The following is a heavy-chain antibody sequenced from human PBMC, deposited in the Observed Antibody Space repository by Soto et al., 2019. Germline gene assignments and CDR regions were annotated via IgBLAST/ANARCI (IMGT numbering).Heavy chain of an antibody. CDR1: GGSISSSSYY. D-gene: IGHD2-15*01. Sequence: SETLSLTCTVSGGSISSSSYYWGWIRQPPGKGLEWIGSIYYSGSTYYNPSLKSRVTISVDTSKNQFSLKLSSVTAADTAVYYFSSLGGSGGSRHLDYCAQGSLVTVSS. V-gene: IGHV4-39*01. CDR2: IYYSGST. J-gene: IGHJ4*02. CDR3: SSLGGSGGSRHLDY.